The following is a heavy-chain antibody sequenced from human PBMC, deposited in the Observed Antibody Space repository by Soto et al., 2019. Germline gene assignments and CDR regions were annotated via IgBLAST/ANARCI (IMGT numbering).Heavy chain of an antibody. CDR1: GGSFRTYA. V-gene: IGHV1-69*01. CDR3: ARVGPPSTSVIWFFAL. D-gene: IGHD2-21*01. J-gene: IGHJ2*01. Sequence: QGQLLQSGAEVKKPGSSVKVSCKASGGSFRTYAINWVRQAPGQGLEWMGGIIPMLAAPTYAQKFQGRLTITADESTTTVYIELSSLTSEDTAVYYGARVGPPSTSVIWFFALWGRGTLVTVSS. CDR2: IIPMLAAP.